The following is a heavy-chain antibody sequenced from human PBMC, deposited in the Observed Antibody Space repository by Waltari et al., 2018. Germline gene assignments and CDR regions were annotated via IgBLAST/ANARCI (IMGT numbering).Heavy chain of an antibody. J-gene: IGHJ4*02. D-gene: IGHD6-19*01. V-gene: IGHV3-30*02. CDR2: LRYEGSNK. Sequence: QVQLVESGGGVVQPGGSLRLSCAASGFTFSSYGMHWVRQAPGKGLEWVAFLRYEGSNKYYADSVKGRFTISRDNSKNTLYLQMNSLRAEDTAVYYCAKDGTGVAGTFDYWGQGTLVTVSS. CDR1: GFTFSSYG. CDR3: AKDGTGVAGTFDY.